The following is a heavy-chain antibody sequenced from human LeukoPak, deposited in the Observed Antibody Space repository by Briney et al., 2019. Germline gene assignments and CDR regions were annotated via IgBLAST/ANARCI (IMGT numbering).Heavy chain of an antibody. CDR3: ARQSAYNPYYAFDS. CDR1: GYCIRRPYF. D-gene: IGHD3-3*01. J-gene: IGHJ4*02. Sequence: SGTLSLFFTVYGYCIRRPYFLGLVRQAPGKGLGWGGSIYQSGSTYYTPSLKSRVTISVDTSKDQFSVKLTSVTAADTAVYFCARQSAYNPYYAFDSWGQGTLVTVSS. V-gene: IGHV4-38-2*02. CDR2: IYQSGST.